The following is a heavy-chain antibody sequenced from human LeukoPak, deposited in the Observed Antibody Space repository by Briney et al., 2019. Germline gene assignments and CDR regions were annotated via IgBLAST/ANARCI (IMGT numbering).Heavy chain of an antibody. Sequence: PGRSLRLSCTASGFTFGDYAMSWVRQAPGKGLEWVGFIRSKAYGGTTEYAASVKGRFTISRGDSKSIAYLQMNSLKTEDTAVYYCTREGEYGGHTAFFDYWGQGTLVTVSS. CDR3: TREGEYGGHTAFFDY. D-gene: IGHD3-16*01. J-gene: IGHJ4*02. CDR1: GFTFGDYA. V-gene: IGHV3-49*04. CDR2: IRSKAYGGTT.